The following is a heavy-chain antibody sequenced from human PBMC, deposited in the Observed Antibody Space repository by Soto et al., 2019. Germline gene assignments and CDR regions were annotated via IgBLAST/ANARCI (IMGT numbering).Heavy chain of an antibody. CDR2: ISSSISTM. D-gene: IGHD5-18*01. V-gene: IGHV3-48*02. CDR3: AREVRDTAVADFDY. CDR1: GFTFSSYS. Sequence: EVQLVESGGGLVQPGGSLRLSCAASGFTFSSYSMNWVRQAPGKGLEWVSYISSSISTMHYADSVKGRFTISRDNAKNSLYLQINSLRDEDTAVYYCAREVRDTAVADFDYWGQGTLVTVSS. J-gene: IGHJ4*02.